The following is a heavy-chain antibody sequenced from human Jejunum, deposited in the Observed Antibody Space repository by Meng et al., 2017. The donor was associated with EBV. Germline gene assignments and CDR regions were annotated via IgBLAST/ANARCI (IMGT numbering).Heavy chain of an antibody. Sequence: VGCGGNLIQTGESLRLTCAASGLHLSNYAVGWVRQAPGKGLEWVSVITASSGSTFYADSVKGRFPISRDNSKRTVYLQMKSPRGEDTAVYYCVARSRPQEVDYWGQGTLVTVSS. CDR1: GLHLSNYA. CDR3: VARSRPQEVDY. V-gene: IGHV3-23*04. J-gene: IGHJ4*02. CDR2: ITASSGST.